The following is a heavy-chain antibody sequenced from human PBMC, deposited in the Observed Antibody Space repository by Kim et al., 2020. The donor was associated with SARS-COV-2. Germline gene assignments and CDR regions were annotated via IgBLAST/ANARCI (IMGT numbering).Heavy chain of an antibody. Sequence: SVKGRLSVARDNAKNSLYLQMHSLRAEDTALYYCAKYLLFQGDDVRGNFDSWGQGTLVTVSS. CDR3: AKYLLFQGDDVRGNFDS. V-gene: IGHV3-9*01. D-gene: IGHD2-21*02. J-gene: IGHJ4*02.